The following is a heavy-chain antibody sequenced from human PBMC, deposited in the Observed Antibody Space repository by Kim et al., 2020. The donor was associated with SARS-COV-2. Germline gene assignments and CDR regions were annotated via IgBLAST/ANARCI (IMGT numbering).Heavy chain of an antibody. Sequence: GGSLRLSCAASGFTFSSYGMHWVRQAPGKGLEWVAFIWYDGSNKYYADSVKGRFTISRDNSKNTLYLQMNSLRAEDTAVYYCARERDYGMDGWGQGTTVT. V-gene: IGHV3-33*01. CDR3: ARERDYGMDG. J-gene: IGHJ6*02. CDR1: GFTFSSYG. CDR2: IWYDGSNK.